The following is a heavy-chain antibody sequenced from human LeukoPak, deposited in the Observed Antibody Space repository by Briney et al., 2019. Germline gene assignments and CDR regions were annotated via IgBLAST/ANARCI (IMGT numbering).Heavy chain of an antibody. V-gene: IGHV3-21*01. CDR2: ISSSSSYM. CDR3: ARIISHPDDYDFWSGHHAFDI. Sequence: PGGSLRLSCAASGFTFSSYSMNWVRQAPGKGLEWVSSISSSSSYMYYADSVKGRFTISRDNAKNSLYLQMNSLRAEDTAVYYCARIISHPDDYDFWSGHHAFDIWGQGTMVTVSS. CDR1: GFTFSSYS. J-gene: IGHJ3*02. D-gene: IGHD3-3*01.